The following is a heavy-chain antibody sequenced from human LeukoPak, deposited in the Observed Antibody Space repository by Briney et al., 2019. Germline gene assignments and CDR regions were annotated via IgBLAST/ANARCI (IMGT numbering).Heavy chain of an antibody. J-gene: IGHJ5*02. Sequence: QAGGSLRLSCAASGFTFSSYGMHWVRQAPGKGLEWVAFIRYDGSNKYYADSVKGRFTISRDNSKNTLYLQMNSLRAEDTAVYYCAKGGAYCSSTSCYSAWFDPWGQGTLVTVSS. CDR3: AKGGAYCSSTSCYSAWFDP. D-gene: IGHD2-2*01. CDR2: IRYDGSNK. CDR1: GFTFSSYG. V-gene: IGHV3-30*02.